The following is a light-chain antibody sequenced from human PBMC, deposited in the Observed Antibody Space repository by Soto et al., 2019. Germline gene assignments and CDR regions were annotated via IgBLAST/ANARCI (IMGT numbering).Light chain of an antibody. Sequence: IQMTQSPSTLSASVGDRVTITCRASHNIERWMAWYQQKPGKAPSLLIFDASTLHSGVPSRFSGSGSGTDFTLTISSLQPDDFATYYCQQFVISSTLGQGTKVDIK. V-gene: IGKV1-5*01. CDR3: QQFVISST. CDR1: HNIERW. CDR2: DAS. J-gene: IGKJ1*01.